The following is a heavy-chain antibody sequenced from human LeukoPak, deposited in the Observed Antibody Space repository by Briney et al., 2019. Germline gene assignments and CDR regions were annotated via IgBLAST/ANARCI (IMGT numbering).Heavy chain of an antibody. CDR1: GFIFSSYS. Sequence: GGSLRLSCAASGFIFSSYSMNWVRQAPGKGLEWVSHISSISTTINYADSVKGRSTISRDNAKNSLYLQMSSLRAEDTAVYYCAKDYYGSGSYPYYFDYWGQGTLVTVSS. D-gene: IGHD3-10*01. CDR2: ISSISTTI. CDR3: AKDYYGSGSYPYYFDY. V-gene: IGHV3-48*01. J-gene: IGHJ4*02.